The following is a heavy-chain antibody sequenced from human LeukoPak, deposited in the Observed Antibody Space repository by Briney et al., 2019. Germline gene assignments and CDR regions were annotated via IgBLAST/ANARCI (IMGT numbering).Heavy chain of an antibody. CDR2: IRYDGSNK. J-gene: IGHJ3*02. V-gene: IGHV3-33*01. CDR1: GFTFSSYG. Sequence: PGGSLRLSCAASGFTFSSYGMHWVRQAPGKGLEWVAVIRYDGSNKYYADSVKGRFTISRDNSKNTLYLQMNSLRAEDTAVYYCARNNYDLGAFDIWGQGTMVTVSS. CDR3: ARNNYDLGAFDI. D-gene: IGHD3-22*01.